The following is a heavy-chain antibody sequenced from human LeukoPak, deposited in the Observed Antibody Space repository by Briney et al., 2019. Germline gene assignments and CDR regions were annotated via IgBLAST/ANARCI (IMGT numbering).Heavy chain of an antibody. CDR1: GFTFSDYG. D-gene: IGHD6-19*01. Sequence: GGSLRLSCAASGFTFSDYGMHWVRQAPGKGLEWVTFIRSDGINKYYSDSVKGRFTISRDNSKNTLYLQMNSLRPEDTAIYYCAKGSAWSHGYSDYWGRGTLVTVSS. J-gene: IGHJ4*02. CDR2: IRSDGINK. CDR3: AKGSAWSHGYSDY. V-gene: IGHV3-30*02.